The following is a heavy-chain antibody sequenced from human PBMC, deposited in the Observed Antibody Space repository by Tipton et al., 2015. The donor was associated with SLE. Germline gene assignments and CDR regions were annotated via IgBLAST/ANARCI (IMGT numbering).Heavy chain of an antibody. CDR2: ISGSASTI. Sequence: AVSGFTFSISEMSWVRQAPGKGLEWLSYISGSASTIYYADSVKGRFTISRDNAKDSLYLQMNSLRAEDTAVYYCTSIRGYYYMDVWGKGTTVIVSS. CDR1: GFTFSISE. D-gene: IGHD3-22*01. V-gene: IGHV3-48*03. J-gene: IGHJ6*03. CDR3: TSIRGYYYMDV.